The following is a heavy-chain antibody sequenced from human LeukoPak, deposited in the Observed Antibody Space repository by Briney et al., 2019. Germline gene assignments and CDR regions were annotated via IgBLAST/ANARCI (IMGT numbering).Heavy chain of an antibody. V-gene: IGHV3-66*03. CDR2: IYSCGST. J-gene: IGHJ3*02. D-gene: IGHD6-13*01. CDR3: ARVDSIAAADSTRSPAFDI. CDR1: GFTVSSNY. Sequence: GGSLRLSCAASGFTVSSNYMSRVRQAPGKGLEWVSVIYSCGSTYYADSVKGRFTISRDNSNNTLYLQMNSLRPEDTAVYYCARVDSIAAADSTRSPAFDIWGQGTMVTVSS.